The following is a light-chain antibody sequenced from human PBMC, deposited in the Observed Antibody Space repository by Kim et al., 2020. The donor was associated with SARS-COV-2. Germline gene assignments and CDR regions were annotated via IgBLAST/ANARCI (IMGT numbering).Light chain of an antibody. Sequence: SPGERATLSCRASRSVSNRYLAWYQRKPGQTPRLLIYGASNRAAGLPDRFSGSGSGTDFTLTISGLETEDFAVYYCQQYGLSPITFGQGTRLEIK. CDR3: QQYGLSPIT. CDR2: GAS. V-gene: IGKV3-20*01. J-gene: IGKJ5*01. CDR1: RSVSNRY.